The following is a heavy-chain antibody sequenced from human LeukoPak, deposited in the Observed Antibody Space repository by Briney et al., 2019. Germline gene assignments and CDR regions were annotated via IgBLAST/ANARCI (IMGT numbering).Heavy chain of an antibody. D-gene: IGHD6-13*01. CDR2: ISSSSSYI. J-gene: IGHJ4*02. CDR1: GFTFSSYS. CDR3: ARASSIAAAGSFDY. Sequence: PGGSLRLSCAASGFTFSSYSMNWVRQAPGKGLEWVSSISSSSSYIYYADSVKGRFTISRDNAKNSLYLQMNSLRAEDTAVYYCARASSIAAAGSFDYWGQGTLVTVSS. V-gene: IGHV3-21*01.